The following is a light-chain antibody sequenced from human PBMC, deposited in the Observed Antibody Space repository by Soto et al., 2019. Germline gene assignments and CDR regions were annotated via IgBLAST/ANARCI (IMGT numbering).Light chain of an antibody. V-gene: IGKV1-39*01. CDR2: AAS. J-gene: IGKJ2*01. CDR1: QSISSH. Sequence: DIQMTQSPSSLSASVGDRVTITCRASQSISSHLNWYQQIPGKAPKLLIYAASSLLSGVPSRFSGSGSWTDFTLTISSLQPEDFATYHCQESFSSLHTVGQGTKLEIK. CDR3: QESFSSLHT.